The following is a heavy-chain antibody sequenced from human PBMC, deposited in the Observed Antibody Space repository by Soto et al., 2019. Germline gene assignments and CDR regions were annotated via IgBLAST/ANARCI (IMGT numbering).Heavy chain of an antibody. CDR3: ARDGGRSSSWSSEAPHPNDAFDI. J-gene: IGHJ3*02. CDR1: GFTFSSYW. Sequence: GGSLRLSCAASGFTFSSYWMSWVRQAPGKGLEWVANIKQDGSEKYYVDSVKGRFTISRDNAKNSLYLQMNSLRAEDTAVYYCARDGGRSSSWSSEAPHPNDAFDIWGQGTMVTVSS. CDR2: IKQDGSEK. V-gene: IGHV3-7*01. D-gene: IGHD6-13*01.